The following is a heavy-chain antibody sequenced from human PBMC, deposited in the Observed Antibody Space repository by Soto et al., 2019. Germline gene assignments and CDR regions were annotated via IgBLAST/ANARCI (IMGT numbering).Heavy chain of an antibody. J-gene: IGHJ5*02. CDR2: IYWDDDK. D-gene: IGHD3-10*01. Sequence: QITLKESGPTLVKPTQTLTLTCTFSGFSLSTSGVGVGWIRQPPGKALEWLALIYWDDDKRYSPSLKSRLTTTKDTSKHQVVLTMTNMDPVDTATYYCAHRPNYSGSGSYPNWFDPWGQGTLVTVSS. CDR3: AHRPNYSGSGSYPNWFDP. V-gene: IGHV2-5*02. CDR1: GFSLSTSGVG.